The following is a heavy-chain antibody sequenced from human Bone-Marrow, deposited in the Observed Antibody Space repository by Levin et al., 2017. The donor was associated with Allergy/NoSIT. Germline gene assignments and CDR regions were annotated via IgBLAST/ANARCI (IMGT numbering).Heavy chain of an antibody. V-gene: IGHV3-30*03. Sequence: SCAASGFTFSSYGMHWVRQAPGKGLEWVAVISYDGSNKYYADSVKGRFTISRDNSKNTLYLQMNSLRAEDTAVYYCAFSLESIAARGPYYYGMDVWGQGTTVTVSS. CDR2: ISYDGSNK. D-gene: IGHD6-6*01. J-gene: IGHJ6*02. CDR1: GFTFSSYG. CDR3: AFSLESIAARGPYYYGMDV.